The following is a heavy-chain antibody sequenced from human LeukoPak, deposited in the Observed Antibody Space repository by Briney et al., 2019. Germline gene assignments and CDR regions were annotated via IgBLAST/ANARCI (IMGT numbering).Heavy chain of an antibody. CDR3: ARVGTPQTGLFAFDI. CDR2: IYSGGST. D-gene: IGHD3-10*01. CDR1: GFTVSSNY. J-gene: IGHJ3*02. Sequence: GGSLRLSCAASGFTVSSNYMSWVRQAPGKGLEWVSVIYSGGSTYYADSVKGRFTISRDNAKNSLHLQMNSLRAEDTAVYYCARVGTPQTGLFAFDIWGQGTMVTVSS. V-gene: IGHV3-53*01.